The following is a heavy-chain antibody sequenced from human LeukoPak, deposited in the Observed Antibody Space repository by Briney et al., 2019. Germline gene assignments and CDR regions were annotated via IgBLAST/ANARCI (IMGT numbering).Heavy chain of an antibody. D-gene: IGHD3-10*01. Sequence: GGSLRLSCAASGLTFSDYYMSWIRQAPGKGLEWVSYISSSSSYTNYADSVKGRFTISRDNAKNTLYLQMNSLRAEDTAVYYCARESITAYGSGIILGDYWGQGTLVTVSS. CDR1: GLTFSDYY. CDR2: ISSSSSYT. J-gene: IGHJ4*02. V-gene: IGHV3-11*06. CDR3: ARESITAYGSGIILGDY.